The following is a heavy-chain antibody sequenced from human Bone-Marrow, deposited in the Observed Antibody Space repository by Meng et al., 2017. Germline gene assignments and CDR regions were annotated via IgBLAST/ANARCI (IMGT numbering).Heavy chain of an antibody. V-gene: IGHV4-39*01. CDR2: IGHSGFT. J-gene: IGHJ5*02. D-gene: IGHD6-19*01. Sequence: QPQLQESGPGLVRPSEALSPTCSVSGGSISTSGYYWGWIRQPPGKGLVWIGSIGHSGFTYYTPSLKSRVTVSIDTSRNQFSLWLTSVTAADTAVYYCVRSSAWVRTGFDPWGQGTLVTVSS. CDR3: VRSSAWVRTGFDP. CDR1: GGSISTSGYY.